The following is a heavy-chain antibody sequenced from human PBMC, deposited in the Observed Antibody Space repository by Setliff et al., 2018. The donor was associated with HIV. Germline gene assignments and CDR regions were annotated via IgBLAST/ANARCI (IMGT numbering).Heavy chain of an antibody. V-gene: IGHV1-24*01. J-gene: IGHJ4*02. CDR3: ATATIWTSSSWSHYFDY. CDR2: FDPEDGER. CDR1: GYTLTELS. Sequence: ASVKVSCKVSGYTLTELSMHWVRQAPGKGLEWMGGFDPEDGERIYAQKFQGRVTMTEDTSTDTAYMELSSLRSEDTAVYYCATATIWTSSSWSHYFDYWGQGTLVTVSS. D-gene: IGHD6-13*01.